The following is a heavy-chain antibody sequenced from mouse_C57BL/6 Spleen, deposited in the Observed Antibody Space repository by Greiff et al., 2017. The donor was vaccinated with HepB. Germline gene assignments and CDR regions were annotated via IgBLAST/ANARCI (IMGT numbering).Heavy chain of an antibody. V-gene: IGHV1-52*01. CDR2: IDPSDSET. J-gene: IGHJ2*01. D-gene: IGHD1-1*01. Sequence: QVHVKQPGAELVRPGSSVKLSCKASGYTFTSYWMHWVKQRPIQGLEWIGNIDPSDSETHYNQKFKDKATLTVDKSSSTAYMQLSSLTSEDSAVYYCARGDYYGIDYWGQGTTLTVSS. CDR3: ARGDYYGIDY. CDR1: GYTFTSYW.